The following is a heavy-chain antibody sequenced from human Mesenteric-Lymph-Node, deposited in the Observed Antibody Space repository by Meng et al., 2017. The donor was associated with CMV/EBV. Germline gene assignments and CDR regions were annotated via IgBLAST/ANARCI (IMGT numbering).Heavy chain of an antibody. CDR3: AREYDYSSAYMDDAFDI. Sequence: SVKVSCKASGGTFSSYAISWVRQAPGQGLEWMGGIIPIFGTANYAQKFQGRVTITTDESTSTAYMELSSLRSEDTAVYYCAREYDYSSAYMDDAFDIWGQGTMVTVSS. J-gene: IGHJ3*02. V-gene: IGHV1-69*05. CDR2: IIPIFGTA. CDR1: GGTFSSYA. D-gene: IGHD6-25*01.